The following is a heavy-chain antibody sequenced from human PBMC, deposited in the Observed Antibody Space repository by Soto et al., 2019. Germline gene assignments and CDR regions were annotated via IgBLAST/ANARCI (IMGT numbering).Heavy chain of an antibody. CDR1: GDSISSTNW. J-gene: IGHJ4*02. CDR2: MYHSGST. V-gene: IGHV4-4*02. Sequence: QVQLQESGPGLVEPSGTLSLTCAVSGDSISSTNWWTWVRQPPGKGLEWIGEMYHSGSTNYHPSRKTRANMSVDMFKNHFSLRLNSVTAADTAVYFCAAAYSSRSDYWGQGTLVTVSS. CDR3: AAAYSSRSDY. D-gene: IGHD2-15*01.